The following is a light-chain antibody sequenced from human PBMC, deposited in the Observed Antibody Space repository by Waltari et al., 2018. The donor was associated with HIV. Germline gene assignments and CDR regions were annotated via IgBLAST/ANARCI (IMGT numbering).Light chain of an antibody. J-gene: IGLJ1*01. Sequence: QSALTQPRSVSGSPGQSVTISCTGTSSDVGSYQYVSWYQLRPGKAPNLIMHDVVKRAPGVTDRCSGSKSGNTASLTVSRLQAEDEADYYCCSYAGTHTRYVFGTGAKVTVL. V-gene: IGLV2-11*01. CDR1: SSDVGSYQY. CDR2: DVV. CDR3: CSYAGTHTRYV.